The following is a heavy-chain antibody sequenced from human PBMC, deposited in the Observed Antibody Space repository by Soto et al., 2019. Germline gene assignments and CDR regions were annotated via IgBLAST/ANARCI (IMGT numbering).Heavy chain of an antibody. CDR2: INPSGGST. CDR3: ARIAAAGNAVDY. D-gene: IGHD6-13*01. CDR1: GYTFTSYY. V-gene: IGHV1-46*01. Sequence: ASVKVSCKVSGYTFTSYYMHWVRQAPGQGLEWMGIINPSGGSTSYAQKFQGRVTMTRDTSTSTVYMELSSLRSEDTAVYYCARIAAAGNAVDYWGQGTLVTVSS. J-gene: IGHJ4*02.